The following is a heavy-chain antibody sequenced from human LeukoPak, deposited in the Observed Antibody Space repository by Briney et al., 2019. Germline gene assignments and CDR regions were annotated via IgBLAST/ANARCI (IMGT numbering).Heavy chain of an antibody. CDR1: GFTFSSYS. V-gene: IGHV3-21*01. Sequence: PGESLRLSCAASGFTFSSYSMNWVRQAPGKGLEWVSSISSSSSYIYYADSVKGRFTISRDNAKNSLYLQMNSLRAEDTAVYYCTTDLLNDSSGYYYVDYWGQGTLVTVSS. D-gene: IGHD3-22*01. J-gene: IGHJ4*02. CDR3: TTDLLNDSSGYYYVDY. CDR2: ISSSSSYI.